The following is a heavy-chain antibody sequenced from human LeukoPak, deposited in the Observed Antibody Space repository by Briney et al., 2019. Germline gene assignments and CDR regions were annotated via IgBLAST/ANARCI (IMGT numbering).Heavy chain of an antibody. Sequence: PGGSLRLSCAASGFTFSSYSMNWVRQAPGKGLEWVSYISSSSSTIYYADSVKGRFTISRDNAKNSLYLQMNSLRDEDTAVYYCARSYAGGYYYDSSGYYFDYWGQGTLVTVSS. CDR1: GFTFSSYS. J-gene: IGHJ4*02. D-gene: IGHD3-22*01. CDR2: ISSSSSTI. CDR3: ARSYAGGYYYDSSGYYFDY. V-gene: IGHV3-48*02.